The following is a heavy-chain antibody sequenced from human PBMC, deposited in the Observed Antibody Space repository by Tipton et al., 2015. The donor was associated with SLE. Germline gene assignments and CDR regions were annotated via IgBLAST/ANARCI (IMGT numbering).Heavy chain of an antibody. CDR1: GAFISSDY. Sequence: TLSLTCTVSGAFISSDYWTWIRQSAGQGLEYIWRAYTSGGPHYNPSLKSRVTVSIDTSKNRFSLNLKSLTAADTAVYYCAQGLRGVDYYFVSWGQGTLVTVSS. V-gene: IGHV4-4*07. CDR2: AYTSGGP. J-gene: IGHJ4*02. D-gene: IGHD3-10*01. CDR3: AQGLRGVDYYFVS.